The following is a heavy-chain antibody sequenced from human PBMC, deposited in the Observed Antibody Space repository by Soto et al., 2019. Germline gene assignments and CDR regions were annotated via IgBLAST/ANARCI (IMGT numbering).Heavy chain of an antibody. CDR1: GYGFTSYW. CDR3: ARLGSIVGATSGAFDI. D-gene: IGHD1-26*01. J-gene: IGHJ3*02. Sequence: GESLKISCQGSGYGFTSYWISWVRQMPGTGLEWMGRIDPRDSYTKYSPSFEGHVTISADKSISTAYLQWSSLKASDTAMYYCARLGSIVGATSGAFDIWGQGTMVTVSS. CDR2: IDPRDSYT. V-gene: IGHV5-10-1*01.